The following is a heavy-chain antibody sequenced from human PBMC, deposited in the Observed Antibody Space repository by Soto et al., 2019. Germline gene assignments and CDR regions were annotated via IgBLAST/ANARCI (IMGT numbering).Heavy chain of an antibody. CDR1: GFTFSSYA. CDR2: ISGSGGST. V-gene: IGHV3-23*01. D-gene: IGHD3-22*01. CDR3: AKVERYYYDSSGYGHQHFDY. J-gene: IGHJ4*02. Sequence: GGSLRLSCAASGFTFSSYAMSWVRQAPGKGLEWVSAISGSGGSTYYADSVKGRFTISRDNSKNTLYLQMNSLRAEDTAVYYCAKVERYYYDSSGYGHQHFDYWGQGTLVTVSS.